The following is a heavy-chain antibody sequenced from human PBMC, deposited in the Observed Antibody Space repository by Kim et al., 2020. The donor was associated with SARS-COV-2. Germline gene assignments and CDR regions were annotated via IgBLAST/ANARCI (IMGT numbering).Heavy chain of an antibody. CDR3: WKGWSSSWYLDY. CDR2: ISGSGGST. CDR1: GFTFSSYA. J-gene: IGHJ4*02. V-gene: IGHV3-23*01. Sequence: GGSLRLSCAASGFTFSSYAMNWVRQAPGKGLEWVSSISGSGGSTYYTDSVKGRFTISRDNSKNTLYLQMNTLTAEDTAVYYCWKGWSSSWYLDYGGQVTL. D-gene: IGHD6-13*01.